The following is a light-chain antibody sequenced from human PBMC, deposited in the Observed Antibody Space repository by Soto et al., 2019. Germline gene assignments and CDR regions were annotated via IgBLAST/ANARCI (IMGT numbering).Light chain of an antibody. CDR2: DTS. Sequence: EIVLTQSPATLSLSPGGRATISCRASQSVGSSLAWYQQIPGQAPGLLIYDTSNRATGIPARFSGSGSETDFTLTISNLEPEDFAVYYCQQRSNWPLMYTFGQGTRLEIK. V-gene: IGKV3-11*01. CDR1: QSVGSS. CDR3: QQRSNWPLMYT. J-gene: IGKJ5*01.